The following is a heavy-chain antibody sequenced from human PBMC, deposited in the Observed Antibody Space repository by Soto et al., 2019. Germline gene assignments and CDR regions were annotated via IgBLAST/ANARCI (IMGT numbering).Heavy chain of an antibody. Sequence: QVQLQESGPGLVKPSGTLSLTCAVSGGSISSSNWWSWVRQPPGKGLEWIGEIYHSGSTNYNPSLKGRVTISVAKSQNPCSLKLSSVTAADTAVYYCERSVVYPERSLFDYWGQGTLVTVYS. D-gene: IGHD2-8*02. CDR2: IYHSGST. CDR1: GGSISSSNW. CDR3: ERSVVYPERSLFDY. J-gene: IGHJ4*02. V-gene: IGHV4-4*02.